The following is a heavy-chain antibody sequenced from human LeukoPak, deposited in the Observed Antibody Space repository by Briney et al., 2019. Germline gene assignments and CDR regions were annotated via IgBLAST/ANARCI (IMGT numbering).Heavy chain of an antibody. CDR2: IYPGDSGP. V-gene: IGHV5-51*01. J-gene: IGHJ3*01. Sequence: GASLKISFQVSGYRFTSYCIGWARPMPGKGLEWMGIIYPGDSGPTYSPSFQGQVTISIDKSINTAYLQWSSLQASDTAMYYCGMSGDRVPLQDDVFDVWGQGTMVTVST. D-gene: IGHD1-26*01. CDR1: GYRFTSYC. CDR3: GMSGDRVPLQDDVFDV.